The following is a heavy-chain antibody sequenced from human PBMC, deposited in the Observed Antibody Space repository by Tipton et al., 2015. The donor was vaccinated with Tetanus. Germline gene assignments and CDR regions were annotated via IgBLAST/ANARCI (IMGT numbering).Heavy chain of an antibody. Sequence: GLVKPSETLSLTCTVSGASSTSGDYYWAWIRQPPGKGPEWIGSIYYTGSTHYNPSLKSRVTISEDTSKNQFSLKLSSVIAADTAMYYCARWTASGKGAFDIWGQGTMVTVSS. V-gene: IGHV4-39*01. J-gene: IGHJ3*02. CDR1: GASSTSGDYY. CDR3: ARWTASGKGAFDI. CDR2: IYYTGST. D-gene: IGHD3/OR15-3a*01.